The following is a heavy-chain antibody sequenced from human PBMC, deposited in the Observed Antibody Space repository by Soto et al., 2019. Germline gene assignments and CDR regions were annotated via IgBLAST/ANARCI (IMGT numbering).Heavy chain of an antibody. CDR2: IIPALGTT. CDR1: GGPFSSHT. D-gene: IGHD4-17*01. V-gene: IGHV1-69*08. Sequence: SVKVSCKAFGGPFSSHTFSWGRQAPGQGVEWMGRIIPALGTTTYAQKFQGRGTITADESVTTVYMELNSLRTEDTAVCYCARPEFGDYCYFDLWVRGTLVTVSS. J-gene: IGHJ2*01. CDR3: ARPEFGDYCYFDL.